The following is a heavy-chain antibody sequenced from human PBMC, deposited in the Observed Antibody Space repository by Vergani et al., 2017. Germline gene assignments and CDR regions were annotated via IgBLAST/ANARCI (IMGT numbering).Heavy chain of an antibody. Sequence: QVHLQQWGTGLLKPSETLSLTCEVQGESFSGHYWSWIRQPPGKGLEWIGEINDNGYTNYNPLFESRVIVSADTSKNQFSLKLMSVTAADTAMYFCAVRPLVNMVRGEIPTKRTFDYWSPGTLVTVSS. CDR3: AVRPLVNMVRGEIPTKRTFDY. CDR2: INDNGYT. D-gene: IGHD3-10*01. J-gene: IGHJ4*02. V-gene: IGHV4-34*01. CDR1: GESFSGHY.